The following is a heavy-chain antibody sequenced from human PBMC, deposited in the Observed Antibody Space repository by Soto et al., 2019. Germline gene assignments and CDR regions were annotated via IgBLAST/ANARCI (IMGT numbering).Heavy chain of an antibody. J-gene: IGHJ6*03. V-gene: IGHV3-53*04. Sequence: GGSLRLSCAASGFTVSSNYMSWVRQAPGKGLEWVSVIYSGGSTYYADSVKGRFTISRHNSKNTLYLQMNSLRAEDTAVYYCARVMAPKIGDILTGYYPGLGYYYYMDVWGKGTTVTVSS. CDR3: ARVMAPKIGDILTGYYPGLGYYYYMDV. CDR1: GFTVSSNY. CDR2: IYSGGST. D-gene: IGHD3-9*01.